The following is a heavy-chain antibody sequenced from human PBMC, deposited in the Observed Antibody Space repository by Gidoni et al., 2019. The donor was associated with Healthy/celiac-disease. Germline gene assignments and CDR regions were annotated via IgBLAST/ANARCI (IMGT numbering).Heavy chain of an antibody. CDR2: IKPNSGGT. D-gene: IGHD1-1*01. V-gene: IGHV1-2*06. Sequence: QVQLVHSGAEVKKPGASVKVSCKASGYTFTGYYMHLVRQAPVQGLEWMGRIKPNSGGTNYAQKFQGRVTMTRDTSISIDYMELSRLRSDDTAVYDCARAGTTGTTFDYWGQVTLVTVSS. CDR3: ARAGTTGTTFDY. CDR1: GYTFTGYY. J-gene: IGHJ4*02.